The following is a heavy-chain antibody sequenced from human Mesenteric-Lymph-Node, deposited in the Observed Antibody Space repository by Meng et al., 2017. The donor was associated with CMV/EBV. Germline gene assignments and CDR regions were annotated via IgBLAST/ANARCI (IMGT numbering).Heavy chain of an antibody. V-gene: IGHV1-2*02. CDR1: GYTFTDYF. CDR2: INPNSGGT. D-gene: IGHD3-3*01. Sequence: ASVKVSCKASGYTFTDYFMHWVRQAPGQGLEWMGWINPNSGGTNFAQKFQGRVTMTRDTSTSTVYMELSSLRSEDTAVYYCARGFWSGYYDYWGQGTLVTVSS. J-gene: IGHJ4*02. CDR3: ARGFWSGYYDY.